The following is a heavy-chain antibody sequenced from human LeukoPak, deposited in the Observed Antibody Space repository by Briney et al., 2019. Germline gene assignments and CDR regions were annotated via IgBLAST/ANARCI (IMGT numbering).Heavy chain of an antibody. CDR2: IYYSGST. J-gene: IGHJ5*02. CDR1: GGSISSYY. D-gene: IGHD6-19*01. Sequence: SETLSLTCTVSGGSISSYYWSWIRQPPGKGLEWIGYIYYSGSTNYNPSLKSRVTLSVDTSKNQFSLKLSSVTAADTAVYYCARSTPLYSSGWYPNWFDPWGQGTLVTVSS. CDR3: ARSTPLYSSGWYPNWFDP. V-gene: IGHV4-59*01.